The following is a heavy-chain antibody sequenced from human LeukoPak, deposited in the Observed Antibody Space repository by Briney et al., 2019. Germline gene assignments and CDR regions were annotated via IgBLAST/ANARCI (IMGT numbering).Heavy chain of an antibody. Sequence: PGGSLRLSCAASGFTFSSYVMHWVRQAPGKGLEWVAVISYDGSNKYYADSVKGRFTISRDNSKNTLYLQMNTLRAEDTAVYYCARGRMTTVVTPWDYWGQGTLVTVSS. D-gene: IGHD4-23*01. V-gene: IGHV3-30-3*01. CDR3: ARGRMTTVVTPWDY. CDR2: ISYDGSNK. CDR1: GFTFSSYV. J-gene: IGHJ4*02.